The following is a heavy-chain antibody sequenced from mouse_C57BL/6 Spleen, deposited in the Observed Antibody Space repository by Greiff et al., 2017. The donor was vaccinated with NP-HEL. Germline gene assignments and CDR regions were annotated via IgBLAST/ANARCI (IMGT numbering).Heavy chain of an antibody. CDR2: ISSGSSTI. CDR3: ARHYGKGYFDV. CDR1: GFTFSDYG. D-gene: IGHD1-1*01. J-gene: IGHJ1*03. V-gene: IGHV5-17*01. Sequence: EVQLVESGGGLVKPGGSLKLSCAASGFTFSDYGMHWVRQAPEKGLEWVAYISSGSSTIYYADTVKGRFTISRDNAKNTLFLQMTSLRSEDTAMYYCARHYGKGYFDVWGTGTTVTVSS.